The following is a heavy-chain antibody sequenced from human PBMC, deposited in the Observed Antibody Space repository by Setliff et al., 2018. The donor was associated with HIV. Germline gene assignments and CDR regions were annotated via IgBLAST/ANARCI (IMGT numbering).Heavy chain of an antibody. CDR1: GGAMNNNY. CDR3: ARGSWGSWRFDY. CDR2: ISIRGT. V-gene: IGHV4-4*07. Sequence: SETLSLTCTVSGGAMNNNYWSWIRQPAGKGLEWIGRISIRGTNYNPSLKTRLTRSLDTSSYQFSLNLNSVTAADTAVYYCARGSWGSWRFDYWGQGTLVTVSS. D-gene: IGHD6-13*01. J-gene: IGHJ4*02.